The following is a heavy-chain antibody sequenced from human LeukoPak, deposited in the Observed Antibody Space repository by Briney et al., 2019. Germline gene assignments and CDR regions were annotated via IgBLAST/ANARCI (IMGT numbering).Heavy chain of an antibody. Sequence: PGGSLRLSCAASGFTFSNYAMSWLRQAPGKALEWVSVISGSGSSTSYADSVKGRFTISRDNSKITLYLQMNSLRAEDTAVYYCAKEISRPIWNYAFDYWGQGTLVTVSS. CDR3: AKEISRPIWNYAFDY. D-gene: IGHD1-7*01. CDR2: ISGSGSST. J-gene: IGHJ4*02. CDR1: GFTFSNYA. V-gene: IGHV3-23*01.